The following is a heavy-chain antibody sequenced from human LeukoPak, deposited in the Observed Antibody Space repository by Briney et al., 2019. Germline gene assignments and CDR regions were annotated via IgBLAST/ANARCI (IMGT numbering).Heavy chain of an antibody. CDR1: GFTFRSFW. V-gene: IGHV3-7*05. Sequence: GGSLRLSCAASGFTFRSFWMTWVRQAPGQGLDWVANVKHDGSEKYYVDSVKGRITISRDNGNNSLYLQMNSLRAEDTAVYYCARGGSSAYWGQGTLVTVSS. CDR2: VKHDGSEK. D-gene: IGHD6-6*01. J-gene: IGHJ4*02. CDR3: ARGGSSAY.